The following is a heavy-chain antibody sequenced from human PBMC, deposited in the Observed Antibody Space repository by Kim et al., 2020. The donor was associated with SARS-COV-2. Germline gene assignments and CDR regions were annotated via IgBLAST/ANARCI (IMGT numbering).Heavy chain of an antibody. Sequence: GGSLRLSCAASGFTFDDYAMHWVRQAPGKGLEWVSGISWNSGSIGYADSVKGRFTISRDNAKNSLYLQMNSLRAEDTALYYCAKAYYYGSGMFDYWGQGT. V-gene: IGHV3-9*01. CDR2: ISWNSGSI. D-gene: IGHD3-10*01. CDR1: GFTFDDYA. J-gene: IGHJ4*02. CDR3: AKAYYYGSGMFDY.